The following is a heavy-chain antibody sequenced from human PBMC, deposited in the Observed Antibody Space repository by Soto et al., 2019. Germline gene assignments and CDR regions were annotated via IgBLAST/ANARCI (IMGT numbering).Heavy chain of an antibody. J-gene: IGHJ5*02. CDR2: IYYSGST. CDR1: GGSISSSSYY. V-gene: IGHV4-39*01. CDR3: ARIRAYYDSSGYNWFDP. D-gene: IGHD3-22*01. Sequence: SETLSLTCTVSGGSISSSSYYWGWIRQPPGKGLEWIGSIYYSGSTYYNPSLKSRVTISVDTSKNQFSLKLSSVTAADTAVYYCARIRAYYDSSGYNWFDPWGQGTLVTVSS.